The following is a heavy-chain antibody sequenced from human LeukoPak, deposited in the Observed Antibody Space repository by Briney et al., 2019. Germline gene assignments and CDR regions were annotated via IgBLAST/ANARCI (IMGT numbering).Heavy chain of an antibody. CDR1: GVTFSSYA. CDR2: ISGSGAST. D-gene: IGHD5-18*01. J-gene: IGHJ4*02. CDR3: AKDHRIHPTLGYSYGLDY. Sequence: GGSLRLSCAASGVTFSSYAMSWVRQAPGKGLEWVSVISGSGASTYYADSVKGRFTISRDNSKNTLYLQMNSLRAEDTAVYYCAKDHRIHPTLGYSYGLDYWGQGTLVTVSS. V-gene: IGHV3-23*01.